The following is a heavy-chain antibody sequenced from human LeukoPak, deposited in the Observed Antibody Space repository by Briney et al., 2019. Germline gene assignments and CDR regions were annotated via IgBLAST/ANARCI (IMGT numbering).Heavy chain of an antibody. CDR3: AKWGREIVGATTDGY. CDR1: GFTFSSYA. J-gene: IGHJ4*02. CDR2: ISGSGGST. V-gene: IGHV3-23*01. Sequence: GGSLRLSCAASGFTFSSYAMSWVRQAPGKGLEWVSAISGSGGSTYYADSVKGRFTISRDNSKNTLYLQMNSLRAEDTAVYYCAKWGREIVGATTDGYWGQGTLVTVSS. D-gene: IGHD1-26*01.